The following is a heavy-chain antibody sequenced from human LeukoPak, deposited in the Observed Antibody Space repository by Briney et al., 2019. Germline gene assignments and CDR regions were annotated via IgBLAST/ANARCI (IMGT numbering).Heavy chain of an antibody. CDR2: IYTSGST. J-gene: IGHJ4*02. Sequence: ETLSLTCTVSGGSIRRYYWSWIRQPAGKGLEWIGRIYTSGSTNYNPSLKSRVTMSVDTSKNQFSLKLSSVTAADTAVCYCARDAAGDQGDFDYWGQGTLVTVSS. V-gene: IGHV4-4*07. CDR3: ARDAAGDQGDFDY. D-gene: IGHD7-27*01. CDR1: GGSIRRYY.